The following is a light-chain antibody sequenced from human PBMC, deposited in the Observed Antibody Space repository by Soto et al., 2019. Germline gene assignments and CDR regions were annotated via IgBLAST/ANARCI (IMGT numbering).Light chain of an antibody. V-gene: IGLV7-46*01. CDR2: DTN. CDR1: TGVVTRDHY. Sequence: QAVVTQETSLTVSPGGTVTLTCGSITGVVTRDHYPYWFQQKPGQAPRTLMYDTNKKHSWTPAPFSGSLLGGKAALTLSGAQPEDEAEYYCLLSYNNVVFIFGGGTKLTVL. CDR3: LLSYNNVVFI. J-gene: IGLJ2*01.